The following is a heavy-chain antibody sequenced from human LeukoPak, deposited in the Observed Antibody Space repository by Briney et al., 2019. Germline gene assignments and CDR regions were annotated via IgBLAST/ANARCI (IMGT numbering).Heavy chain of an antibody. CDR2: IYYSGST. Sequence: SETLSLTCTVSGGSISSYYWTWFRQPPGKGLEWIGYIYYSGSTNYNPSLKSRVTISVDTSKNQFSLKLSSVTAADTAVYYCARKYTGYYFDYWGQGTLVTVSS. CDR1: GGSISSYY. V-gene: IGHV4-59*08. J-gene: IGHJ4*02. CDR3: ARKYTGYYFDY. D-gene: IGHD5-18*01.